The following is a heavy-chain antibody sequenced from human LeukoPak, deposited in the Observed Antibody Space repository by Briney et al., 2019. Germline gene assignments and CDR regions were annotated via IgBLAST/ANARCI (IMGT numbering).Heavy chain of an antibody. D-gene: IGHD4-17*01. CDR3: AKDDCSDYGDYFDY. CDR2: ISGSGGST. CDR1: GFTFSSYA. Sequence: PRGSLRLSCAASGFTFSSYAMSWVRQAPGRGREWVSAISGSGGSTYYADSVKGRFTISRDNSKNTLYLQMNSLRAEDTAVYYCAKDDCSDYGDYFDYWGQGTLVTVSS. J-gene: IGHJ4*02. V-gene: IGHV3-23*01.